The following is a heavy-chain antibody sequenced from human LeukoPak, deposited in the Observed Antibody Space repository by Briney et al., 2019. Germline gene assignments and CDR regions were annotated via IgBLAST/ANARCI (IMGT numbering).Heavy chain of an antibody. CDR1: GYDFINYG. Sequence: ASVKVSCKASGYDFINYGISWVRQAPGQGLEWMGWRSIYNGNTDYKLQGRVTMTTDTSTSTAYMEVRSLRSDDTAVYYCARGGPFPSGSSSREYYLDYWDQGTLVTVSS. D-gene: IGHD6-6*01. J-gene: IGHJ4*02. CDR2: RSIYNGNT. CDR3: ARGGPFPSGSSSREYYLDY. V-gene: IGHV1-18*01.